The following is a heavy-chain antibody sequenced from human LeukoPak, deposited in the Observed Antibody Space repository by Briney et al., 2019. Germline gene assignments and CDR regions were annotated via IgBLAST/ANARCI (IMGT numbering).Heavy chain of an antibody. V-gene: IGHV3-30-3*01. CDR3: AREADYYFDY. CDR1: GFTFSSYA. J-gene: IGHJ4*02. CDR2: ISYDGSNK. Sequence: PGRSLGLSCAASGFTFSSYAMHWVRQAPGKGLEWVAVISYDGSNKYYTDSVKGRFTISRDNSKNTLYLQMNSLRAEDTAVYYCAREADYYFDYWGQGTLVTVSS. D-gene: IGHD3/OR15-3a*01.